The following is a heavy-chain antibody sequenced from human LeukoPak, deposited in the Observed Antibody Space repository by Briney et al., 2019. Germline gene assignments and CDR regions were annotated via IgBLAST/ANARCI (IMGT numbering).Heavy chain of an antibody. V-gene: IGHV3-20*04. CDR1: GFTFDDYG. CDR3: ARGMRMNYDFWSGPHGRYYFDY. CDR2: INWNGGST. Sequence: GGSLRLSCAASGFTFDDYGMSWVRQAPGKGLEWVSGINWNGGSTGYADSVKGRFTISRDNAKNSLYLQMNSLRAEDTALYYCARGMRMNYDFWSGPHGRYYFDYWGQGTLVTVSS. D-gene: IGHD3-3*01. J-gene: IGHJ4*02.